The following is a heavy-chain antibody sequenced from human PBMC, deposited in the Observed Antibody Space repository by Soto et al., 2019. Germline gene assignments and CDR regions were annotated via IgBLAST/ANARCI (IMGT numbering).Heavy chain of an antibody. V-gene: IGHV4-61*01. CDR3: ARDAEQLVLASYYYGMDV. CDR1: GGSVSSGSYY. Sequence: PSETLSLTCTVSGGSVSSGSYYWSWIRQPPGKGLEWIGYIYYSGSTNYNPSLKSRVTISVDTSKNQFSLKLSSVTAADTAVYYCARDAEQLVLASYYYGMDVWGQGTTVTVSS. J-gene: IGHJ6*02. D-gene: IGHD6-13*01. CDR2: IYYSGST.